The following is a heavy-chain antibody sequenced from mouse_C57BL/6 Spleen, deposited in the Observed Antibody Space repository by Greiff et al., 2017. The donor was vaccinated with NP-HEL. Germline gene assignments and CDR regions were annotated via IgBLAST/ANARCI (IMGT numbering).Heavy chain of an antibody. CDR2: IRNKANNHAT. V-gene: IGHV6-6*01. Sequence: EVQLVESGGGLVQPGGSMKLSCAASGFTFSDAWMDWVRQSPEKGLEWVAEIRNKANNHATYYAESVKGRFTISRDDSKSSVYLQMNSVRAEDTGIYYCTSDYGDAYWGQGTLVTVSA. CDR3: TSDYGDAY. D-gene: IGHD1-1*02. J-gene: IGHJ3*01. CDR1: GFTFSDAW.